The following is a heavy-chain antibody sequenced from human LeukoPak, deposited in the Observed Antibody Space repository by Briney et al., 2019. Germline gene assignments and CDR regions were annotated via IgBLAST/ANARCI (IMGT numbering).Heavy chain of an antibody. V-gene: IGHV3-48*01. CDR3: VRDVHYSLDY. J-gene: IGHJ4*02. CDR2: ISSTSSAI. D-gene: IGHD4-11*01. CDR1: GFIFSSYS. Sequence: PGGSLRLSCAASGFIFSSYSLNWVRQAPGKGLEWVSYISSTSSAIYYTDSVKGRFTISRDNAKNSLYLQMNSLRAEDTAVYYCVRDVHYSLDYWGQGTLVTVSS.